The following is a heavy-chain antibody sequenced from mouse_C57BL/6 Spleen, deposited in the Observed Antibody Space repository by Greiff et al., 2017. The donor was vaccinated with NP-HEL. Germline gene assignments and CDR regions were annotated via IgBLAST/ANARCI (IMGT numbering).Heavy chain of an antibody. Sequence: VQLQQPGAELVKPGASVKMSCKASGYTFTSYWITWVKQRPGQGLEWIGDIYPGSGSTNYNEKFKSKATLTVDTSSSTAYMQLSSLTSEDSAVYYCARYYYGSSPYFDYWGKGTTLTVSS. D-gene: IGHD1-1*01. CDR3: ARYYYGSSPYFDY. CDR1: GYTFTSYW. V-gene: IGHV1-55*01. CDR2: IYPGSGST. J-gene: IGHJ2*01.